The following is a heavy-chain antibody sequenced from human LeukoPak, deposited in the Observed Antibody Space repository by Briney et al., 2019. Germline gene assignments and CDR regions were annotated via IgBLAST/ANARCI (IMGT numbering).Heavy chain of an antibody. CDR2: IIPIFGTA. D-gene: IGHD5-18*01. Sequence: SVKVSCKASGGTFSSYAISWVRQAPGQGLEWMGGIIPIFGTANYAQKFQGRVTITADESTSTAYMELSSLRSEDTAVYYCARDRPGYSYGTVINYYYYYMDAWGKGTTVTVSS. CDR1: GGTFSSYA. J-gene: IGHJ6*03. V-gene: IGHV1-69*13. CDR3: ARDRPGYSYGTVINYYYYYMDA.